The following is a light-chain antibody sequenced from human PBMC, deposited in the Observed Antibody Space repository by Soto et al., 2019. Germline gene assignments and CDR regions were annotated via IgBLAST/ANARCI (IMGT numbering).Light chain of an antibody. J-gene: IGKJ1*01. CDR1: QRVLSSSDNKNY. Sequence: DIVMTQYPDSLALSLGYRSTINCNSSQRVLSSSDNKNYLAWYQQKPGKAPKLLIYAASSLQSGVPSRFSGSGSGTKFTLTIASLQPDDFATYYCQQYETFSGTFGPGTKVDIK. CDR3: QQYETFSGT. CDR2: AAS. V-gene: IGKV4-1*01.